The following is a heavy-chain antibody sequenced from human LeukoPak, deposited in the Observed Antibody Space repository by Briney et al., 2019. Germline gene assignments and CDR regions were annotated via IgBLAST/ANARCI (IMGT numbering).Heavy chain of an antibody. CDR1: GFTFDDYA. D-gene: IGHD1-7*01. Sequence: PGGSLTLSCAASGFTFDDYAMHWVRQAPGKGLEWVSGISWNSGSIGYADSVKGRFTISRDDAKNSLYLQMNSLRAEDTALYYCAKDKTTSSSYLYGMDVWGQGTTVTVSS. V-gene: IGHV3-9*01. CDR2: ISWNSGSI. CDR3: AKDKTTSSSYLYGMDV. J-gene: IGHJ6*02.